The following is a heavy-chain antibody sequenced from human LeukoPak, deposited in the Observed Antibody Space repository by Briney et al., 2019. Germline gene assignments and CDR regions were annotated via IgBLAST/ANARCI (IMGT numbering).Heavy chain of an antibody. J-gene: IGHJ4*02. D-gene: IGHD6-13*01. CDR3: AKDLRHHSSSPLGYFDY. Sequence: GGSLRLSCAASGFTFTTFAMNWVRQAPGRGLEWVSVISGSGGTTYYADSVKGRFTISRDNSKNTLYLQMNSLRAEDTAVYYCAKDLRHHSSSPLGYFDYWGQGTLVTVSS. CDR1: GFTFTTFA. V-gene: IGHV3-23*01. CDR2: ISGSGGTT.